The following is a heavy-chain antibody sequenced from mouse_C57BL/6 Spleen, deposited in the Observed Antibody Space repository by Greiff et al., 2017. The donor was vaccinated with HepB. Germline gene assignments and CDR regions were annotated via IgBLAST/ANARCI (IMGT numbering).Heavy chain of an antibody. CDR1: GFNIKDYY. CDR3: ARSVYDYDVGDAMDY. Sequence: EVQVVESGAELVKPGASVKLSCTASGFNIKDYYMHWVKQRTEQGLEWIGRIDPEDGETKYATKFQGKATITAYTSSNTAYLQLSSLTSEDTAVYYCARSVYDYDVGDAMDYWGQGTSVTVSS. J-gene: IGHJ4*01. V-gene: IGHV14-2*01. D-gene: IGHD2-4*01. CDR2: IDPEDGET.